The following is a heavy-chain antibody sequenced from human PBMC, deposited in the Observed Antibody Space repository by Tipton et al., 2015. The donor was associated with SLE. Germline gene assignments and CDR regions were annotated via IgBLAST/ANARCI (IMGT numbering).Heavy chain of an antibody. V-gene: IGHV4-59*08. D-gene: IGHD1-14*01. CDR1: GGPIDNFY. J-gene: IGHJ4*02. CDR2: VYYGGNT. Sequence: TLSLTCTVSGGPIDNFYCSWIRQSPEKGLQWIGYVYYGGNTNYNPSLESRVSISVDTSKNQFSLKLNYVTAADTAVYYCASHAPSDNHIDSWGQGTLVTVSS. CDR3: ASHAPSDNHIDS.